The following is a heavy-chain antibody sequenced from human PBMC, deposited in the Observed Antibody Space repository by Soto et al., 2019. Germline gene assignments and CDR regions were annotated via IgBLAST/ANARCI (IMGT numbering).Heavy chain of an antibody. CDR3: ARDFAWSFDY. J-gene: IGHJ4*02. CDR1: GFTFSPYS. V-gene: IGHV3-48*02. CDR2: ISTNSRTI. D-gene: IGHD2-15*01. Sequence: EVKLVESGGGLVQPGGSLRLSCVASGFTFSPYSMNWVRQAPGKGLEWVSYISTNSRTIHYADSVKGRFTISRDNAKNSLYLQMNSLRDEDTAVYYCARDFAWSFDYWGQGTLLTVSP.